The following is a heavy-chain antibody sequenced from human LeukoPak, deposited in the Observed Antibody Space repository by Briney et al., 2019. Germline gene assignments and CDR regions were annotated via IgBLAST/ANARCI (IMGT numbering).Heavy chain of an antibody. D-gene: IGHD3-16*01. CDR2: ISCYNGNT. CDR1: GYTFINYG. CDR3: ARHLMTGVRTDWYFDL. Sequence: VASVKVSCKAPGYTFINYGITWVRLAPGQGLEWMGWISCYNGNTNYAQKLQGRVTMTTDTSTSTAYMELRSLRSDDTAVYYCARHLMTGVRTDWYFDLWGRGTLVTVSS. J-gene: IGHJ2*01. V-gene: IGHV1-18*01.